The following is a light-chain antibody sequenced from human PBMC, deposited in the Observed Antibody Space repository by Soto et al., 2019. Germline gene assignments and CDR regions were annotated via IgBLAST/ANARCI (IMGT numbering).Light chain of an antibody. Sequence: DIQMTQSPSSLSASVGDRVTINCRASQTIYYYLNWYQQKPGKAPQLLISAASTLQSGVPSRFSGGASGTDFTLTITSLQPEDFATYYCQQTYSTPRTVGQGTKVDIK. CDR2: AAS. J-gene: IGKJ1*01. CDR3: QQTYSTPRT. CDR1: QTIYYY. V-gene: IGKV1-39*01.